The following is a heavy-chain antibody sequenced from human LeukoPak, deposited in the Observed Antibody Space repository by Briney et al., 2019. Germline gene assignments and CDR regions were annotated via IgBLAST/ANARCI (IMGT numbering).Heavy chain of an antibody. Sequence: ASVKVSCKASGYTFTSYGISWVRQAPGQGLEWMGWISAYNGNTNYAQKLQGRVTMTTDTSTSTAYVELRSLRSDDTAVYYCARVDSSGWNFDYWGQGTLVTVSS. CDR3: ARVDSSGWNFDY. CDR1: GYTFTSYG. D-gene: IGHD6-19*01. CDR2: ISAYNGNT. J-gene: IGHJ4*02. V-gene: IGHV1-18*01.